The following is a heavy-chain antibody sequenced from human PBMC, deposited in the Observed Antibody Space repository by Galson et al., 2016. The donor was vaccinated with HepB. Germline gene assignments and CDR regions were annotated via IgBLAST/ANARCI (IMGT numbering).Heavy chain of an antibody. CDR1: GFTLSDRG. D-gene: IGHD1-1*01. V-gene: IGHV3-33*01. CDR2: IWYDGSSK. CDR3: ARESSQLEYYFED. Sequence: SLRLSCAASGFTLSDRGMHWVRQAPGKGLEWVANIWYDGSSKKYADSVKGRFTISRDNSKNTLYLQMNSLRAEDTAVYYCARESSQLEYYFEDWGQGTLVTVSS. J-gene: IGHJ4*02.